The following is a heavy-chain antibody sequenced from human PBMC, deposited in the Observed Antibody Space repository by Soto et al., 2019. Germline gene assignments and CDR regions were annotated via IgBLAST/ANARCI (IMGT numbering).Heavy chain of an antibody. CDR1: GFTFSSYW. CDR3: ASTDYSNYRNYYYYYMDV. V-gene: IGHV3-7*01. J-gene: IGHJ6*03. D-gene: IGHD4-4*01. Sequence: GGSLRLSCAASGFTFSSYWMSWVRQAPGKGLEWVANIKQDGSEKYYVVSVKGRFTISRDNAKNSLCLQMNSLRAEDTAVYYCASTDYSNYRNYYYYYMDVWGQGTTVTVSS. CDR2: IKQDGSEK.